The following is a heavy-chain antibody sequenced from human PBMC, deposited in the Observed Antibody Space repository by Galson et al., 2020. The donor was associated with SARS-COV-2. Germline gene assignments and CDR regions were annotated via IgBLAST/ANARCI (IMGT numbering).Heavy chain of an antibody. Sequence: TGGSLRLSCAASGFTFTSHWMHWVRQAPGKGLEWVANIRQDGSEQFYVDSVKGRFTISRDNAKKSLFLQMNSLRAEDTAVYYCAKDRGNDYGDQLDYWGQGTLVTVSS. CDR2: IRQDGSEQ. V-gene: IGHV3-7*01. CDR1: GFTFTSHW. J-gene: IGHJ4*02. D-gene: IGHD4-17*01. CDR3: AKDRGNDYGDQLDY.